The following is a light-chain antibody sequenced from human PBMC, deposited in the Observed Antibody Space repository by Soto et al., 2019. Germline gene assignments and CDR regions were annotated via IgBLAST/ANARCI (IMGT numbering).Light chain of an antibody. CDR1: QSPNTR. CDR3: QQYDSYWT. V-gene: IGKV1-5*01. J-gene: IGKJ1*01. Sequence: DVQMTQSPSTLSASVGDRVTITCRASQSPNTRLAWYQKKPGKAPNLLIYDASSLESGVPSRFSGSGSGTEFTLTISSLQADDVATYYCQQYDSYWTYGQGTKVDIK. CDR2: DAS.